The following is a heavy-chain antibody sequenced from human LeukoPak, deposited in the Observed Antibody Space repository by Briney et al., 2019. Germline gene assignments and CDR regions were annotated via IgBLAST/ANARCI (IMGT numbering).Heavy chain of an antibody. D-gene: IGHD2-2*01. Sequence: GGSLRLSCATSGFTFSRYWMSWVRQAPGKGLEWVANIKQDGSEKNYLDSVKGRFTISRDNAKNSLYLQMNSLRAEDTAVYYCARQRYHDSWGQGTLLTVSS. J-gene: IGHJ4*02. CDR2: IKQDGSEK. CDR1: GFTFSRYW. CDR3: ARQRYHDS. V-gene: IGHV3-7*01.